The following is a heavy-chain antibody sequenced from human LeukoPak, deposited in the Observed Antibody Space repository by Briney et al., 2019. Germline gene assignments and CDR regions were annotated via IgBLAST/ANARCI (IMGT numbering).Heavy chain of an antibody. CDR3: ARVPTTVTTLFDY. CDR1: GCTFTSYA. Sequence: ASVKVSCKASGCTFTSYAISWVRQAPGQGLEWMGVIIPSFGRANYAQKFQGRVTITTDKSTSTAYMELSSLRSEDTAVYYCARVPTTVTTLFDYWGQGTLVTVSS. J-gene: IGHJ4*02. V-gene: IGHV1-69*05. CDR2: IIPSFGRA. D-gene: IGHD4-17*01.